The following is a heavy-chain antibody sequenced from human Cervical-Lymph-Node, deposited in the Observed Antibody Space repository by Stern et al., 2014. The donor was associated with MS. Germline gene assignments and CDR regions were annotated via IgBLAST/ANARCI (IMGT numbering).Heavy chain of an antibody. CDR1: EGTFSSID. D-gene: IGHD6-13*01. CDR3: VRDQGGIAAS. J-gene: IGHJ4*02. CDR2: IIPLFGTT. V-gene: IGHV1-69*01. Sequence: VQLGESGAEVKKPGSSMKVSCKASEGTFSSIDISWVRQAPGQGLEWLGGIIPLFGTTNYAQKVQGRVTIVADESTNTVNMELSSLRSEDTAVYYCVRDQGGIAASWGQGTLVIVSS.